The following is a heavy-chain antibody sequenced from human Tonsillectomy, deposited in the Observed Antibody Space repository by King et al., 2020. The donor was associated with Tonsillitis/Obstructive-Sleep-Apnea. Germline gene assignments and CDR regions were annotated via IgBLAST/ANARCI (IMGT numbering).Heavy chain of an antibody. CDR3: TRFDGFCSGDDCYGGFDI. V-gene: IGHV3-73*01. CDR2: IGSNVNSFAT. J-gene: IGHJ3*02. Sequence: VQLVESGGGLVQPGGSLKLSCAASGFSFGGAALHWVRQASGKGLEWVGLIGSNVNSFATSFIASVKVRFTISRDDYNNSAYLQMNSLKIEATAGYYCTRFDGFCSGDDCYGGFDIWGQGTMVTVAS. CDR1: GFSFGGAA. D-gene: IGHD2-15*01.